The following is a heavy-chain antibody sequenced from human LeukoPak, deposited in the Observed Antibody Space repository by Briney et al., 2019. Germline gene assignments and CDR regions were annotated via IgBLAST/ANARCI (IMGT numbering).Heavy chain of an antibody. V-gene: IGHV1-18*01. CDR2: ISAYNGNT. D-gene: IGHD2-2*01. Sequence: ASVKVSCKASGYTFSNYGITWVRQAPGQGLEWMGWISAYNGNTNYAQNLQGRVIMTTDTSTSTAYMELSSLRSEDTAEYYCARRSRLGYCSSTSCYDSFDYWGQGTLVTVSS. CDR3: ARRSRLGYCSSTSCYDSFDY. J-gene: IGHJ4*02. CDR1: GYTFSNYG.